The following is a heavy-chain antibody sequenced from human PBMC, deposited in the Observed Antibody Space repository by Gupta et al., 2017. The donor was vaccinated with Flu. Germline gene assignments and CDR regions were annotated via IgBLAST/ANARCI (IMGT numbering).Heavy chain of an antibody. Sequence: QVQLVQSGAEVKKPGASVKVSCKASGDTFTGHYFHWVRQDPGQGPEWMAWINADTGDTGNTQRFQGRVTMTRDTSISTAYMELSSLTSDDTALYYCARELAMEGPSHIKKFDSWGQGTLATVSS. CDR2: INADTGDT. D-gene: IGHD5-18*01. J-gene: IGHJ4*02. CDR3: ARELAMEGPSHIKKFDS. CDR1: GDTFTGHY. V-gene: IGHV1-2*02.